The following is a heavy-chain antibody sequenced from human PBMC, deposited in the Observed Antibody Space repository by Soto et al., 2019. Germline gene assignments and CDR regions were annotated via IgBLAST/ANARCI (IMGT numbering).Heavy chain of an antibody. V-gene: IGHV1-18*01. J-gene: IGHJ6*02. D-gene: IGHD3-9*01. CDR1: GYTFASYA. CDR3: ARVDDISYYYGMDV. CDR2: ISAYNGNT. Sequence: GASVKVSCKASGYTFASYAISWMRQAPGQGLEWMGWISAYNGNTNYAQKLQGRVTMTTDTSTSTAYMELRSLRSDDTAVYYCARVDDISYYYGMDVWGQGTTVNVSS.